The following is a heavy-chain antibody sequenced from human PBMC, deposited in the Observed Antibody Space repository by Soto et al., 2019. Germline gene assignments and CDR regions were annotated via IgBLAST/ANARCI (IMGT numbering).Heavy chain of an antibody. D-gene: IGHD3-22*01. J-gene: IGHJ4*02. V-gene: IGHV4-59*01. CDR2: IYYSGST. CDR1: GGSISSYY. CDR3: ASSGVHYDSSGYYRPFDY. Sequence: QVQLQESGPGLVKPSETLSLTCTVSGGSISSYYWSWIRQPPGKGLEWIGYIYYSGSTNYNPSLKSRVTISVDTSKNQFSLKLSSVTAADTAVYYCASSGVHYDSSGYYRPFDYWGQGPLVSVSS.